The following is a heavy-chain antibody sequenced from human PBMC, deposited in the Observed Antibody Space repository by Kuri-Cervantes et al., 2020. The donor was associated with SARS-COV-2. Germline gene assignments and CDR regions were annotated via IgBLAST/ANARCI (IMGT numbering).Heavy chain of an antibody. CDR1: GGTFSSYA. J-gene: IGHJ4*02. CDR3: ARDAAADNLSDY. CDR2: IIHIFGIA. D-gene: IGHD6-13*01. V-gene: IGHV1-69*04. Sequence: SVKVSCKASGGTFSSYAISWVRQAPGQGLEWMGRIIHIFGIANYAQKFQGRVTITADKSTSTAYMELSSLRSEDTAVYYCARDAAADNLSDYWGQGTLVTVSS.